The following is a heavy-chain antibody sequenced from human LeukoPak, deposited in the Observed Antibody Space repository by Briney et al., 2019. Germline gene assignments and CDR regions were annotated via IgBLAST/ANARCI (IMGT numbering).Heavy chain of an antibody. J-gene: IGHJ5*02. CDR3: ASCYDWFDP. CDR1: GGSFSGYY. CDR2: INHSGST. Sequence: SETLSLTCAVYGGSFSGYYWSWIRQPPGKGLGWIGEINHSGSTNYNPSLKSRVTISVDTSKNQFSPKLSSVTAADTAVYYCASCYDWFDPWGQGTLVTVSS. D-gene: IGHD2-2*01. V-gene: IGHV4-34*01.